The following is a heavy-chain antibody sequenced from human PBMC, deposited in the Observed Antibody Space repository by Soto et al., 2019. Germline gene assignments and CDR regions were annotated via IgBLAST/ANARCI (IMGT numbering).Heavy chain of an antibody. D-gene: IGHD4-4*01. CDR1: GFTFSSYG. Sequence: QVQLVESGGGVVQPGRSLRLSCAASGFTFSSYGMHWVRQAPGKGLDWVAVIWYDGSNKYYADSVKGRFTISRDNSXNXXYMQMNSLRAEDTAVYYCARESGALTVTRYNWFDPWGQGTLVTVSS. CDR3: ARESGALTVTRYNWFDP. V-gene: IGHV3-33*01. J-gene: IGHJ5*02. CDR2: IWYDGSNK.